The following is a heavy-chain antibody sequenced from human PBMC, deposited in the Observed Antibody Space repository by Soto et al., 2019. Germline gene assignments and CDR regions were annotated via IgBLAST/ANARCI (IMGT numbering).Heavy chain of an antibody. CDR3: ASRGAHVTRDTRYYYYPMDV. Sequence: ASVKVSCKASGYTFSNYYVHWVRQAPGQGLEWMGIINPSGISTSYAQKFQGRVTMTRDTSTSTVYMELSSLRSEDTAMYYCASRGAHVTRDTRYYYYPMDVWGQGTTVTVSS. V-gene: IGHV1-46*01. CDR2: INPSGIST. CDR1: GYTFSNYY. J-gene: IGHJ6*02. D-gene: IGHD1-26*01.